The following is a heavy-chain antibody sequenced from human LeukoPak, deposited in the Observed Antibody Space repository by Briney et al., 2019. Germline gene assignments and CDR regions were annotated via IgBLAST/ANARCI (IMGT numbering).Heavy chain of an antibody. J-gene: IGHJ3*01. V-gene: IGHV1-69*05. CDR1: GYAFTSYD. CDR3: PRYLRGQFLPYSLDV. CDR2: IIPIFGTA. Sequence: GASVKLSCKASGYAFTSYDISWVRQAPGQGLEWKGRIIPIFGTANYAQKFQGRVTITTDESTSTAYMELSSLRPEDISVYYCPRYLRGQFLPYSLDVRGQGSMVTVSS. D-gene: IGHD3-16*01.